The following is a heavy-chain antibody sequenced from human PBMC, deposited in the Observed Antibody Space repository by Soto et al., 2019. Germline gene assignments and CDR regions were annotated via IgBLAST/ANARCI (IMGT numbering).Heavy chain of an antibody. CDR1: GYTFTSYD. D-gene: IGHD5-12*01. J-gene: IGHJ6*03. CDR2: MNPNSGNT. Sequence: ASVKVSCKASGYTFTSYDINWVRQATGQGLEWMGWMNPNSGNTGYAQKFQGRVTMTRNTSISTAYMELSSLRSEDTAVYYCARGTRRSGYGLAGNYYYYYMDVWGKGTTVTVSS. V-gene: IGHV1-8*01. CDR3: ARGTRRSGYGLAGNYYYYYMDV.